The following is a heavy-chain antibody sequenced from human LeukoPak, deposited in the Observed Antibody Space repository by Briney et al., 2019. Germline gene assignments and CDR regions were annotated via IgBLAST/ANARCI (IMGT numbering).Heavy chain of an antibody. CDR3: ARVDTAMVAGGGDY. J-gene: IGHJ4*02. D-gene: IGHD5-18*01. V-gene: IGHV1-18*01. CDR2: ISAYNGNT. CDR1: GYTFNSYG. Sequence: ASVKVSCKASGYTFNSYGISWVRQAPGQGLEWMGWISAYNGNTNYAQKLQGRVTMTTDTSTSTAYMELRSLRSDDTAVYYCARVDTAMVAGGGDYWGQGTLVTVSS.